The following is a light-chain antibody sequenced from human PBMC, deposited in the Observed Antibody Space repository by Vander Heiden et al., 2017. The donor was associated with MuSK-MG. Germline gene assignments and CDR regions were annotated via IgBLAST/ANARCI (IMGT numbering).Light chain of an antibody. CDR3: QQDGSAPIT. CDR2: STS. J-gene: IGKJ4*01. CDR1: QSVRSSK. V-gene: IGKV3-20*01. Sequence: EIVLTQSPGTLSLSPGERATLSCRASQSVRSSKLAWYQQKPGQAPRLVIYSTSSRATDFPDRFSGSGSGRDFTLTINRLEPEDFAVYYCQQDGSAPITFGGGTTVEIK.